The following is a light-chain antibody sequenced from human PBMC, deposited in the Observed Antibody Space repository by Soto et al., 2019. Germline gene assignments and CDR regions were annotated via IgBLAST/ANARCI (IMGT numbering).Light chain of an antibody. Sequence: IHVTQSPSSLSASVGDRVTITCRASQRITTYLNWYQQKPGEAPKLLISTSGTLQRGVPSRFTGSGSGTDFSLTITGLQRADFATYFCQQTYNTPYTFGQGNKLEIK. J-gene: IGKJ2*01. CDR2: TSG. CDR1: QRITTY. V-gene: IGKV1-39*01. CDR3: QQTYNTPYT.